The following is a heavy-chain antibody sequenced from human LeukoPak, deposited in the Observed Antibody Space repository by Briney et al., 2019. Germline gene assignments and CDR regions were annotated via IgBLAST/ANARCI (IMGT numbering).Heavy chain of an antibody. J-gene: IGHJ6*03. Sequence: GGSLRLSCAASGFTVSSNYMSWVRQAPGKGLEWVSVIYSGGSTYYADSVKGRFTISRDNSKNTLYLQMNSLRAEDTAVYYCARVVATIGYYYYYMDVWGKGTTVTISS. D-gene: IGHD5-12*01. CDR1: GFTVSSNY. CDR2: IYSGGST. CDR3: ARVVATIGYYYYYMDV. V-gene: IGHV3-66*01.